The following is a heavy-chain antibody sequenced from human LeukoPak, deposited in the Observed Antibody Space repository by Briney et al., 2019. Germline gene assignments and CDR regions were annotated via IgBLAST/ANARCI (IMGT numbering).Heavy chain of an antibody. CDR1: GFSFTSSA. V-gene: IGHV1-58*01. D-gene: IGHD3-3*01. CDR2: IVVGSGNR. Sequence: GTSVKVSCKASGFSFTSSAVQWVRQARGQRLEWIGWIVVGSGNRNYAQKFRERVTITRDMSTSTACMELNSLRSEDTAVYYCVATPPGVEWKFTYYFDYWGQGTLVTVSS. J-gene: IGHJ4*02. CDR3: VATPPGVEWKFTYYFDY.